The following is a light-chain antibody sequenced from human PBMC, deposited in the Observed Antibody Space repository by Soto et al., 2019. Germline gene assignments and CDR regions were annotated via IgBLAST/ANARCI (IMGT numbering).Light chain of an antibody. J-gene: IGKJ1*01. Sequence: EIVLTQSPATLSLSPGETATLSCRASQSVDSKYLAWYQQKPGQAPSLLIYAASTRATGIPDRFSGAGSGTDFTLIIRRIEPEDFAVYYCQQYDRSPPWTFGQGTRVEVK. CDR1: QSVDSKY. CDR2: AAS. V-gene: IGKV3-20*01. CDR3: QQYDRSPPWT.